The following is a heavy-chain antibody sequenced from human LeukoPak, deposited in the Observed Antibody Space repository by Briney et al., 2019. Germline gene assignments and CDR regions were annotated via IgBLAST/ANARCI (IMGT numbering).Heavy chain of an antibody. D-gene: IGHD3-22*01. CDR1: GGSISSGGYY. J-gene: IGHJ4*02. CDR2: IYYSGST. Sequence: SEILSLTCTVSGGSISSGGYYWSWIHQHPGKGLEWIGYIYYSGSTYYNPSLKSRVTISVDTSKNQFSLKLSSVTAADTAVYYCARSSGYYFGVSYYFDYWGQGTLVTVSS. CDR3: ARSSGYYFGVSYYFDY. V-gene: IGHV4-31*03.